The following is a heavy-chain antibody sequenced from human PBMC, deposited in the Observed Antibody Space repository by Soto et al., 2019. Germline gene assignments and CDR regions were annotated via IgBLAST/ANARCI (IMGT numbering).Heavy chain of an antibody. Sequence: QITLKESGPTLVKPTQTLTLTCTFSGFSLTTSGVGVGWIRQPPGKALEWLAHIYWDDDKYYSPSLKSRLTITKDTSKNQVVLIMTYMDPVDTATHYCSHRRVAYGMDVWGQGTTVTVSS. CDR1: GFSLTTSGVG. V-gene: IGHV2-5*02. D-gene: IGHD2-21*01. J-gene: IGHJ6*02. CDR3: SHRRVAYGMDV. CDR2: IYWDDDK.